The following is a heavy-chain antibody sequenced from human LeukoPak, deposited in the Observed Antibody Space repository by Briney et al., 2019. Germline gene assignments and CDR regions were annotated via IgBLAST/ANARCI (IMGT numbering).Heavy chain of an antibody. CDR2: IYYSVST. V-gene: IGHV4-59*01. Sequence: SETLSLTCTVSGGSFSSYYWSWIRQPPGKGLEWIGYIYYSVSTNYNPSLKSRVTISVDTSKNQFSLKLSSVTAADTAVYYCARSIVVARTAYYHGLDVWSQGTTVTVSS. CDR1: GGSFSSYY. CDR3: ARSIVVARTAYYHGLDV. D-gene: IGHD6-19*01. J-gene: IGHJ6*02.